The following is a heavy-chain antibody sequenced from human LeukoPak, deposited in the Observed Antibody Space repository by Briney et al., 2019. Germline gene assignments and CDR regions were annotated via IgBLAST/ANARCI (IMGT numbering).Heavy chain of an antibody. D-gene: IGHD4-17*01. CDR2: IYWDDDK. CDR1: GFSLSTSGVG. CDR3: AHRLSNGDYFHYYFDY. V-gene: IGHV2-5*02. Sequence: SGPTLVKPTQTLTLTCTFSGFSLSTSGVGVGWIRQPPGKALEWLALIYWDDDKRYSSSLKSRLTITKDTSKNQVVLTMTNMDPVDTATYYCAHRLSNGDYFHYYFDYRGQGTLVTVSS. J-gene: IGHJ4*02.